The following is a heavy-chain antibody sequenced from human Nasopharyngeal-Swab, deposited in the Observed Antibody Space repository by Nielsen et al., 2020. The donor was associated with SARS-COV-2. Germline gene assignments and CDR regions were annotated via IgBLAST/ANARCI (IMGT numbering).Heavy chain of an antibody. D-gene: IGHD3-16*02. CDR2: ISGSGGST. Sequence: GESLKISCAASGFTFSSYAMSWVRQAPGKGLEWVSAISGSGGSTYYADSVKGRFTISRDNSKNTLYLQMNSLRAEDTAVYYCARATRIMITFGGVIGGFDYWGQGTLVTVSS. J-gene: IGHJ4*02. CDR3: ARATRIMITFGGVIGGFDY. CDR1: GFTFSSYA. V-gene: IGHV3-23*01.